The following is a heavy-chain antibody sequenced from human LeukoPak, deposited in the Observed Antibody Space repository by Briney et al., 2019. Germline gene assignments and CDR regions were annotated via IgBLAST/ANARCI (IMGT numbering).Heavy chain of an antibody. CDR2: LNSDGSST. Sequence: GGSLRLSCAASGFTFSSYWMHWVRQAPGKGLVWVSRLNSDGSSTSYADSVKGRFTISRDNAKNTLYLQMNSLRAEDTAVYYCARDGGVLGVVIWCSLDYWGQGTLVTVSS. CDR3: ARDGGVLGVVIWCSLDY. CDR1: GFTFSSYW. V-gene: IGHV3-74*01. D-gene: IGHD3-3*01. J-gene: IGHJ4*02.